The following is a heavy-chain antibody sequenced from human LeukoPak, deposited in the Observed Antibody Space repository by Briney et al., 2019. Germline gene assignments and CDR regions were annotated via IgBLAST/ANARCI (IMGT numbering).Heavy chain of an antibody. J-gene: IGHJ4*02. V-gene: IGHV3-21*01. CDR2: ISSSSSYI. CDR3: ARGALGGATSGPFRY. D-gene: IGHD1-26*01. Sequence: GGSLRLSCAASGFTFSSYSMNWVRQAPGKGLEWVSSISSSSSYIYYADSVKGRFTISRDNAKNSLYLQMNSLRAEDTAVYYCARGALGGATSGPFRYWGQGTLVTVSS. CDR1: GFTFSSYS.